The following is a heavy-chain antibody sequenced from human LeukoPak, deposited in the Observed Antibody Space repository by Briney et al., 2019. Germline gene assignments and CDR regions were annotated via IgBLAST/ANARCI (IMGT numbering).Heavy chain of an antibody. D-gene: IGHD2-8*02. J-gene: IGHJ4*02. CDR2: ISYEGSNQ. CDR3: ARDYRVGCTGGACYPIDY. CDR1: GFTFSSHA. Sequence: GGSLRLSCAASGFTFSSHAMHWVRQAPGKGLEWVAVISYEGSNQYYADSVRGRFTISRDNSENTLNLQMNSLRDEDTALYYCARDYRVGCTGGACYPIDYWGQGTLVTVSS. V-gene: IGHV3-30*01.